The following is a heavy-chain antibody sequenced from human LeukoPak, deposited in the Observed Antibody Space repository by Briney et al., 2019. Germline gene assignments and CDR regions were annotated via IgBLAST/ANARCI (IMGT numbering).Heavy chain of an antibody. D-gene: IGHD5-18*01. CDR3: ARGPGIQLWLSPYYYYMDV. V-gene: IGHV4-39*01. J-gene: IGHJ6*03. Sequence: SETLSLTCTVSGVSISSNSYYWAWIRQPPGKGLEWIGTIYYSGSTYYNPSLESRVAISVDTSKNQFSLKLSSVTAADTAVYYCARGPGIQLWLSPYYYYMDVWGKGTTVTVSS. CDR2: IYYSGST. CDR1: GVSISSNSYY.